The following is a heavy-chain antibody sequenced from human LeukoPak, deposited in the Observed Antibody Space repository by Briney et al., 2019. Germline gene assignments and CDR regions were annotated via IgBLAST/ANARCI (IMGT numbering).Heavy chain of an antibody. CDR3: ARAAEDTVDY. CDR1: GFTFSSYA. J-gene: IGHJ4*02. Sequence: PGGSLRLSCSASGFTFSSYAMHWVRQAPGKGLEYVSAISSNGGSTYYADSVKGRFTISRDNSKNTLYLQMSSLRAEDTAVYYCARAAEDTVDYWGQGTLVTVSS. CDR2: ISSNGGST. D-gene: IGHD5-18*01. V-gene: IGHV3-64D*06.